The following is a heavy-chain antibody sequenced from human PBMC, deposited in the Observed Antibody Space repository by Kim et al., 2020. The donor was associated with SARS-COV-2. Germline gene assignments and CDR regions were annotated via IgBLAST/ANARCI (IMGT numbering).Heavy chain of an antibody. D-gene: IGHD5-12*01. CDR1: GGTFSSYT. J-gene: IGHJ4*02. V-gene: IGHV1-69*02. Sequence: SVKVSCKASGGTFSSYTISWVRQAPGQGLEWMRRIIPILGIANYAQKFQGRVTITADKSTSTAYMELSSLRSEDTAVYYCARAPGGGYNFDYWGQGTLVTVSS. CDR3: ARAPGGGYNFDY. CDR2: IIPILGIA.